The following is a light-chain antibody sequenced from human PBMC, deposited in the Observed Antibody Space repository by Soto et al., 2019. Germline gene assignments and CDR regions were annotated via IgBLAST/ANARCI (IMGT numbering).Light chain of an antibody. CDR3: QSYDSSLSGSV. Sequence: QSVLTQPPSVSGAAGQRVTISCTGSSSNIGAGYDVHWYQQLPGTAPKLLIYGNSNRPSGVPDRFSGSKSGTSASLAITGLQAEDEADYYCQSYDSSLSGSVFGGGTKVTV. CDR1: SSNIGAGYD. V-gene: IGLV1-40*01. CDR2: GNS. J-gene: IGLJ3*02.